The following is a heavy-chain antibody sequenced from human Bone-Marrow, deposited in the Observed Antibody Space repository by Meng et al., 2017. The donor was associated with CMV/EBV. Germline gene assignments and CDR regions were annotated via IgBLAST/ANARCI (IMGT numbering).Heavy chain of an antibody. D-gene: IGHD5-12*01. Sequence: ASVKVSCKASGYTFTSFDVNWVRQATGQGLEWMGWINPNSGGTNYAQKFQGRVTMTRDTSISTAYMELSRLRSDDTAVYYCARDAVIVAIHYYYYGMDVWGQGTTVTVSS. CDR3: ARDAVIVAIHYYYYGMDV. CDR1: GYTFTSFD. CDR2: INPNSGGT. J-gene: IGHJ6*02. V-gene: IGHV1-2*02.